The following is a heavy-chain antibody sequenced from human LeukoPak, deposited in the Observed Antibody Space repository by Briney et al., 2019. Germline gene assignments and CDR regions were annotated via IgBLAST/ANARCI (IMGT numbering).Heavy chain of an antibody. V-gene: IGHV4-34*01. Sequence: PSETLSLTCAVYGGSFIGYYWSWIRQPPGKGLEWIGEINHSGSTNYNPSLKSRVTMSVDTSKNQLSLRLSSVTAADTAVYYCARGELRYYDWLPWGQGTLVTVSS. CDR3: ARGELRYYDWLP. CDR1: GGSFIGYY. J-gene: IGHJ4*02. CDR2: INHSGST. D-gene: IGHD3-9*01.